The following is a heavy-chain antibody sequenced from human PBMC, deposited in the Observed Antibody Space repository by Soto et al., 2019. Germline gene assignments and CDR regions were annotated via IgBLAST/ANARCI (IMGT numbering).Heavy chain of an antibody. Sequence: QVQLQESGPGLVKPSQTLSLTCTVSGGSISSGGYYWSWIRQHPGKGLEWIGYIYYSGSTYYNPSLKSRVTISVDTSKYQFSLKLSSVTAADTAVYYCARVRSVLGSYYFDYWGQGTLVTVSS. V-gene: IGHV4-31*03. CDR3: ARVRSVLGSYYFDY. CDR1: GGSISSGGYY. J-gene: IGHJ4*02. CDR2: IYYSGST. D-gene: IGHD3-3*01.